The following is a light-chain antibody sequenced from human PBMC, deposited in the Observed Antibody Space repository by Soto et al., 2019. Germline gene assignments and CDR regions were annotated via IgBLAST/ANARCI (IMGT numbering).Light chain of an antibody. J-gene: IGKJ1*01. V-gene: IGKV3D-15*01. CDR3: QQYGGVWA. CDR2: GAT. Sequence: EVVMTQSPATLSVSTGERATLFCWASQTINDNVAWYQQKPGQAPRLLMYGATTRATDIPARFSGSGSGTEFILTISSLQPDDFATYYCQQYGGVWAFGQGTKVDI. CDR1: QTINDN.